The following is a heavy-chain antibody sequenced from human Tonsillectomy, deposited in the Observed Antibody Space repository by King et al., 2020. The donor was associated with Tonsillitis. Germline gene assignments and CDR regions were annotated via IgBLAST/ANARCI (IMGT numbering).Heavy chain of an antibody. D-gene: IGHD4-23*01. CDR1: GYTFTAFY. J-gene: IGHJ3*01. CDR3: ARDLYGGNSRLCDS. CDR2: INPNSGGT. V-gene: IGHV1-2*02. Sequence: QLVQSGAEVKKPGASVKVSCKASGYTFTAFYVHWVRQAPGQGLEWMGWINPNSGGTNYALNFQGRVTLTRDTSISTAYMDLSRLRSDDTAVYYCARDLYGGNSRLCDSWGQGTMVTVSS.